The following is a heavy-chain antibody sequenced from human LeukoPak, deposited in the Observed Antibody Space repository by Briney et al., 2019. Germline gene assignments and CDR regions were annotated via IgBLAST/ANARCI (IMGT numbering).Heavy chain of an antibody. CDR1: GYTFTGHY. J-gene: IGHJ4*02. CDR2: MNPNSGNT. CDR3: ARKYQLRPGCLGY. Sequence: GASVKVSCKASGYTFTGHYVHWVRQAPGQGLEWMGWMNPNSGNTGYAQKFQGRVTMTRNTSISTAYMELSSLRSEDTAVYYCARKYQLRPGCLGYWGQGTLVTVSS. D-gene: IGHD2-2*01. V-gene: IGHV1-8*02.